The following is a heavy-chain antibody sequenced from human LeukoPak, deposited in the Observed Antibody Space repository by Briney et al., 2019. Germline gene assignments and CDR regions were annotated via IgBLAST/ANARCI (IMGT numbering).Heavy chain of an antibody. CDR3: ARVTYGAIFTRPYYYYYYMDV. CDR1: GFTFSSYG. V-gene: IGHV3-30*02. CDR2: IRYDGSNK. Sequence: PGGSLRLSCAASGFTFSSYGMHWVRQAPGKGLEWVAFIRYDGSNKYYADSVKGRFTISRDNSKNTLYLQMNSLRAEDTAVYYCARVTYGAIFTRPYYYYYYMDVWGKGTTVTVSS. D-gene: IGHD3-3*01. J-gene: IGHJ6*03.